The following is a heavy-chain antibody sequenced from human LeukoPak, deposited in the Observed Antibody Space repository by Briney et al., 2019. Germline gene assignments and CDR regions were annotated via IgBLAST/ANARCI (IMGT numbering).Heavy chain of an antibody. J-gene: IGHJ4*02. CDR1: GGSISSGSYD. D-gene: IGHD3-3*01. CDR2: IYTSGST. Sequence: SLSLTRSVSGGSISSGSYDWSWIRPPAGEGLEWSGRIYTSGSTNYNPSLKSRVTISVDTSKNQFSLKLSSVTAADTAVYYCARTTDFYRNYFDYWGQGTLVTVSS. CDR3: ARTTDFYRNYFDY. V-gene: IGHV4-61*02.